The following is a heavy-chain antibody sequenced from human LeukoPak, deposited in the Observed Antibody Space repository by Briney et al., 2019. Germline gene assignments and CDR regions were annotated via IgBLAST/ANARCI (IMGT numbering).Heavy chain of an antibody. J-gene: IGHJ4*02. CDR1: SGSINSSSYY. Sequence: SETLSLTCSVSSGSINSSSYYWGWIRHPPGRWLEWIGSVGYRGGTYYKPPLRGRATTSINTPNKHFTLKLSAVTAAHPRVYYRGSTYYNASLRSRVSISINTSNNKFFLMQSSVTAADTAVYYCARCVFGSGSYYPHFDYWGQGTLVTVSS. D-gene: IGHD1-26*01. CDR2: VGYRGGT. V-gene: IGHV4-39*02. CDR3: GSTYYNASLRSRVSISINTSNNKFFLMQSSVTAADTAVYYCARCVFGSGSYYPHFDY.